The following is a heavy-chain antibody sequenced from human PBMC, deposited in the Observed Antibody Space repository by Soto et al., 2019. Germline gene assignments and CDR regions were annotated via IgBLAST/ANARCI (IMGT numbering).Heavy chain of an antibody. V-gene: IGHV3-23*01. CDR1: GFTFNNYA. Sequence: EVQLLESGGGLVQPGGSLRLSCVASGFTFNNYAMTWVRQAPGKGLEWVSAISGGGGSTYYADSVKGRFTISRDNSNNTLYLQMNILRAEDTAVYYCAKGAGLSDGYWGQGTLVTVSS. D-gene: IGHD3-16*02. CDR2: ISGGGGST. J-gene: IGHJ4*02. CDR3: AKGAGLSDGY.